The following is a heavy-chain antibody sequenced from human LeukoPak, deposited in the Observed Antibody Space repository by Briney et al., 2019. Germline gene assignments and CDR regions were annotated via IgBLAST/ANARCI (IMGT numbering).Heavy chain of an antibody. CDR3: ARGQAYGVGAYFDY. J-gene: IGHJ4*02. V-gene: IGHV1-8*01. CDR1: GYTFTSYD. D-gene: IGHD1-26*01. CDR2: MNPNSGNT. Sequence: ASVKVSCKASGYTFTSYDINWVRQATGQGLEWMGWMNPNSGNTGYAQKFQGRVTMTRNTSISTAYMELSSLRSEDTAVYYCARGQAYGVGAYFDYWGQGTLVTVSS.